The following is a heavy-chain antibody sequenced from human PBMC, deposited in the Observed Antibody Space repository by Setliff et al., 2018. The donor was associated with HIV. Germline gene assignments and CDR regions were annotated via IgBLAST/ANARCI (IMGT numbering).Heavy chain of an antibody. J-gene: IGHJ4*02. CDR3: ARVGYHGSGRYSFDY. V-gene: IGHV4-61*09. CDR1: GGSISSGSYY. CDR2: IHTSGST. Sequence: PSETLSLTCTVSGGSISSGSYYWSWIRQPAGKGLEWIGHIHTSGSTKYNPSLKSRVTISADTSKNQFSLNLSSVTAAETAVYYCARVGYHGSGRYSFDYWGQGTLVTVS. D-gene: IGHD3-10*01.